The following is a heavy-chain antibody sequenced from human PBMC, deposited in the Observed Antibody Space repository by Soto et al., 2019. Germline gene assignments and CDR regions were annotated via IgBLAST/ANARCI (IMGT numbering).Heavy chain of an antibody. D-gene: IGHD1-20*01. CDR3: ASSQKGYNWNYFDH. V-gene: IGHV4-39*01. J-gene: IGHJ4*02. CDR2: VFYTGFT. CDR1: GASISGSYYY. Sequence: SETLSLTCAVSGASISGSYYYWGWLRQSPGRGPEWIGSVFYTGFTSYNPSLESRVSVSVDTSKNQFSLKVSAVTAADTAVYYCASSQKGYNWNYFDHWGQGALVTVSS.